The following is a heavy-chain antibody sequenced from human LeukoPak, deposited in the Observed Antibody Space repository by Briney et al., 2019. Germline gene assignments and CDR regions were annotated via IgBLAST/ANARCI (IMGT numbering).Heavy chain of an antibody. D-gene: IGHD3-16*01. J-gene: IGHJ4*02. CDR2: IYYSGNT. V-gene: IGHV4-39*07. CDR1: GSSISNYY. CDR3: ARGGVLKSVDY. Sequence: SETLSLTCTVSGSSISNYYWGWIRQAPGKGLEWIGSIYYSGNTYYNPSLKSRVTISVDTSKNQFSLKLSSVAAADTAVYYCARGGVLKSVDYWGQGTLVAVSS.